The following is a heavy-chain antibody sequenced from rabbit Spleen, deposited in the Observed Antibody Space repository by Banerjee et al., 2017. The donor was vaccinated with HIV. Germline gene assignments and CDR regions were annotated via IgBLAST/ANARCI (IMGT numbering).Heavy chain of an antibody. CDR3: ARDTGVIGWNFGW. J-gene: IGHJ4*01. V-gene: IGHV1S40*01. CDR2: INTATGKA. Sequence: QSLEESGGDLVKPEASLTLTCKASGFDFSGSYWPCWVRQAPGKGLEWIACINTATGKAVYATWAKGRFTISKTSSTTVTLQMTSLTVADTATYFCARDTGVIGWNFGWWGPGTLVTVS. D-gene: IGHD7-1*01. CDR1: GFDFSGSYW.